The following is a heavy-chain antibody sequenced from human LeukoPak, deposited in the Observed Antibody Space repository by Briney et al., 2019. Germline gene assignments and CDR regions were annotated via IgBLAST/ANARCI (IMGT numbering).Heavy chain of an antibody. D-gene: IGHD1-7*01. CDR2: IYYSGST. CDR3: ARDSGTTSIIDYYYMDV. J-gene: IGHJ6*03. Sequence: PSETLSLTCTVSGGSITGHYWSWVRQPPGKGLEWIGDIYYSGSTKYNPSLKSRATISVDMSKNQFSLKLSSVAAADTAVYCCARDSGTTSIIDYYYMDVWGKGTTVTVSS. CDR1: GGSITGHY. V-gene: IGHV4-59*11.